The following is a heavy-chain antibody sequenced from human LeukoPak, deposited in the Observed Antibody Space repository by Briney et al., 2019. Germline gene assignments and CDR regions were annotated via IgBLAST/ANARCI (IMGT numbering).Heavy chain of an antibody. J-gene: IGHJ4*02. CDR2: ISSSSSYI. Sequence: GGSLRLSCAASGFTFSSYSMNWVRQAPGKGLECVSSISSSSSYIYYADSVKGRFTISRDNAKNSLYLQMNSLRAEDTAVYYCARDFLLQGQLAQDNDYWGQGTLVTVSS. V-gene: IGHV3-21*01. CDR3: ARDFLLQGQLAQDNDY. D-gene: IGHD6-13*01. CDR1: GFTFSSYS.